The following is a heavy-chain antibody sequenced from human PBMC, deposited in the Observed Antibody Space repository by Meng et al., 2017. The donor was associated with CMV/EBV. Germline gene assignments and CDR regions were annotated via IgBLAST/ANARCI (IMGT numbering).Heavy chain of an antibody. CDR2: IYYSGST. CDR3: AREGNYYGSGSYYAY. Sequence: QLQLQESGPGLVKPSETLSLTCTVSGGSISSSSYYWGWIRQPPGKGLEWIGSIYYSGSTYYNPSLKSRVTISVDTSKNQFSLKLSSVTAADTAVYYCAREGNYYGSGSYYAYWGQGTLVTVSS. V-gene: IGHV4-39*07. D-gene: IGHD3-10*01. CDR1: GGSISSSSYY. J-gene: IGHJ4*02.